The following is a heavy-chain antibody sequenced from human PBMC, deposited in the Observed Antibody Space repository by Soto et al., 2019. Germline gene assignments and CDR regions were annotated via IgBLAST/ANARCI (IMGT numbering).Heavy chain of an antibody. CDR3: ARGGITAVRNYYFDH. J-gene: IGHJ4*02. CDR2: IHHSGPT. V-gene: IGHV4-59*12. Sequence: QVQLQESGPGLVKPSETLSLTCTVSGGSMTGYFWTWIRQPAGKGLEWIAEIHHSGPTNYNPSLQSRVTITVDKSKNQISLRLSTVTAADTAVYYCARGGITAVRNYYFDHWGQGTLVTVSS. D-gene: IGHD1-20*01. CDR1: GGSMTGYF.